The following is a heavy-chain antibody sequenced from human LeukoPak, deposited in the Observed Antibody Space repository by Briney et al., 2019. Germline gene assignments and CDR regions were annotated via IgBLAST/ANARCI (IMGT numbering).Heavy chain of an antibody. D-gene: IGHD6-13*01. J-gene: IGHJ4*02. V-gene: IGHV3-21*01. CDR2: ISSSSAYI. Sequence: GGSLRLSCAASGFTFSTYSMNWVRQAPGKGLEWVSSISSSSAYIYYADSLKGRFTISRDNAKNSLYLQMNSLRVEDTAVYHCARVGGYSSSWYDYWGQGTLVTVSS. CDR1: GFTFSTYS. CDR3: ARVGGYSSSWYDY.